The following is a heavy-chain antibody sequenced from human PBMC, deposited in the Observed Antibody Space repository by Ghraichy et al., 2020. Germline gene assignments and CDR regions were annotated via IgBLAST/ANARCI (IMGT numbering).Heavy chain of an antibody. CDR3: ARAYCSGGSCYYYYGMDV. J-gene: IGHJ6*02. V-gene: IGHV3-48*03. CDR2: ISSSGSTI. CDR1: GFTFSSYE. Sequence: GGSLRLSCAASGFTFSSYEMNWVRQAPGKGLEWVSYISSSGSTIYYADSVKGRFTISRDNAKNSLYLQMNSLRAEDTAVYYCARAYCSGGSCYYYYGMDVWGQGTTVTVSS. D-gene: IGHD2-15*01.